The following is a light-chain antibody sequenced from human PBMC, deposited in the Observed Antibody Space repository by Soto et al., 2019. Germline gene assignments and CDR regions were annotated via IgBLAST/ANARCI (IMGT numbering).Light chain of an antibody. CDR1: DIGSES. CDR3: QVWDRSGDLPHVL. V-gene: IGLV3-21*02. J-gene: IGLJ2*01. CDR2: DDS. Sequence: SYELTQPPSVSVAPGQTARITCGGSDIGSESVHWYQQKPGQAPVLVVYDDSDRPSGIPERLSGSNSGDTATLTISRVEVGDEADYHCQVWDRSGDLPHVLFGGGTKLTVL.